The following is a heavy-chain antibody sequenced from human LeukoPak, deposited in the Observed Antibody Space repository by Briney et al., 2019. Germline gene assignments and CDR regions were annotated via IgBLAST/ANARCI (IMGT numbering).Heavy chain of an antibody. CDR2: ISGSGGST. CDR1: GFTFSSYA. V-gene: IGHV3-23*01. CDR3: ARALKSLTRFDY. J-gene: IGHJ4*02. D-gene: IGHD1-26*01. Sequence: GGSLRLSCAASGFTFSSYAMSWVRQAPGKGLEWVSAISGSGGSTYYADSVKGRFTISRDNSKNTLYLQMNSLRAEDTAVYYCARALKSLTRFDYWGQGTLVTVSS.